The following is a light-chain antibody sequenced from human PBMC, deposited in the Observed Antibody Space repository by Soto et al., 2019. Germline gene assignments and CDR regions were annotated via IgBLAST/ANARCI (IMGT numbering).Light chain of an antibody. CDR2: DVS. J-gene: IGLJ1*01. Sequence: QAALTQPASVCGSPGQSITISCTGTSSDVGAYNYVSWFQQYPGKAPKLMIYDVSNRPSGVSNRFSGSKSGNTASLTISGLQAEDEADYYCCSYTSSSTYVFGTGTKVTVL. V-gene: IGLV2-14*01. CDR3: CSYTSSSTYV. CDR1: SSDVGAYNY.